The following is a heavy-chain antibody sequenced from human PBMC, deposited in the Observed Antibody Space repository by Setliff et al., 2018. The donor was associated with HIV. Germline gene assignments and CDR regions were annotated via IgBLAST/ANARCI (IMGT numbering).Heavy chain of an antibody. J-gene: IGHJ4*02. CDR1: GFTVSSNE. D-gene: IGHD2-15*01. Sequence: GSLRLSCAASGFTVSSNEMSWVRQAPGKGLEWVSAISGDGGDTAYADSLKGRFTISRDTSKNTLHLQMNSLTAEDTAVYYCARICGGSKCSVGHWGQGTLVTVSS. CDR3: ARICGGSKCSVGH. V-gene: IGHV3-23*01. CDR2: ISGDGGDT.